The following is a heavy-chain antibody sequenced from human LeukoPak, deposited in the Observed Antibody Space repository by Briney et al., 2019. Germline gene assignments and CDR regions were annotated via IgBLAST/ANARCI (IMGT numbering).Heavy chain of an antibody. Sequence: GGSLRLSCAASGFTFSNAWMNWVRQAPGKGLEWVGRIKSKTDGGTTDYAAPVKGRFTISRDDSKNTLYLQMNSLKTEDTAVYYCTTDRDGYYYYYGMDVWGQGTTVTVSS. J-gene: IGHJ6*02. CDR3: TTDRDGYYYYYGMDV. CDR2: IKSKTDGGTT. D-gene: IGHD2-21*02. CDR1: GFTFSNAW. V-gene: IGHV3-15*01.